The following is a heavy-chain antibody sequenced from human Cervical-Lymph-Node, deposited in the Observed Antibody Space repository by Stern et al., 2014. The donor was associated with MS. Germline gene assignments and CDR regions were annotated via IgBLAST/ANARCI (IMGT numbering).Heavy chain of an antibody. CDR2: IYPGDSNP. D-gene: IGHD1-26*01. J-gene: IGHJ4*02. CDR1: GYSFTLYW. CDR3: AALVRGSYVY. Sequence: QLVQSGAEMKKPGESLKISFTGSGYSFTLYWIGWVRQMPGTGLEWMGIIYPGDSNPRYSPSFQGQVTISADKSIITAFLQWSSLKASDTAMYYCAALVRGSYVYWGQGTLVTVSS. V-gene: IGHV5-51*01.